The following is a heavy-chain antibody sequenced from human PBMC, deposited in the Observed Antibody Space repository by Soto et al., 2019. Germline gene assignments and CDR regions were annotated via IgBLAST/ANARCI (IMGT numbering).Heavy chain of an antibody. CDR2: ISSSSSYI. V-gene: IGHV3-21*01. CDR1: GFTFSSYS. Sequence: PGGSLRLSCAASGFTFSSYSMNWVRQAPGKGLEWASSISSSSSYIYYADSVKGRFTISRDNAKNSLYLQMNSLRAEDTAVYYCASGYYDYIWGSYRYDAFDIWGQGTMVTVSS. D-gene: IGHD3-16*02. CDR3: ASGYYDYIWGSYRYDAFDI. J-gene: IGHJ3*02.